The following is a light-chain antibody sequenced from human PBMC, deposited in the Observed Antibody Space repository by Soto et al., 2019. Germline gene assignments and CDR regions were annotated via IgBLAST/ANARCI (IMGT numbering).Light chain of an antibody. V-gene: IGKV3-15*01. Sequence: DIVMTHSPATLSVSPGERATLSCRASQSLSSNLAWYQQKPGQAPRLLIYGASTRATGIPARFSGSGSGTEFTLTISSLQSEDFAVYYCQQYNNWPPLTFGQGTRLEIK. CDR1: QSLSSN. CDR2: GAS. J-gene: IGKJ5*01. CDR3: QQYNNWPPLT.